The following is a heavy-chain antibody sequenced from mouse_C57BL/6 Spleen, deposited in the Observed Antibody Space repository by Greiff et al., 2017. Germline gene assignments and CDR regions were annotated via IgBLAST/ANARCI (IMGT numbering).Heavy chain of an antibody. J-gene: IGHJ3*01. CDR2: IHPNSGST. CDR1: GYTFTSYW. Sequence: QVQLQQPGAELVKPGASVKLSCKASGYTFTSYWMHWVKQRPGQGLEWIGMIHPNSGSTNYTEKFKSKATLTVDKSSSTAYMQLSSLTSEDSAVYYCARDYSNSLAYWGQGTLVTVSA. V-gene: IGHV1-64*01. D-gene: IGHD2-5*01. CDR3: ARDYSNSLAY.